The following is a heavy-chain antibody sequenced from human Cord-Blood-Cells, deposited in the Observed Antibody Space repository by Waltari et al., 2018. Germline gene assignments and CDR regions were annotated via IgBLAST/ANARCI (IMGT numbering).Heavy chain of an antibody. J-gene: IGHJ3*02. CDR2: LDPKEGET. V-gene: IGHV1-24*01. D-gene: IGHD3-10*01. CDR1: GYTLTELS. Sequence: QVQLVQSGAEVKKPGASVKVSCKVSGYTLTELSMHWVRQAPGKGLEWMGGLDPKEGETIDAQKFQGRVTMTEDTSTDTAYMELSSLRSEDTAVYYCATAAPVGGIRWAPPAFDIWGQGTMVTVSS. CDR3: ATAAPVGGIRWAPPAFDI.